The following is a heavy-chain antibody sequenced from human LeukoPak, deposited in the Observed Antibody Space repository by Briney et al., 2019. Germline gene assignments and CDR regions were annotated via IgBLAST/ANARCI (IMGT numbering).Heavy chain of an antibody. V-gene: IGHV1-8*03. D-gene: IGHD3-3*01. Sequence: ASVKVSCKASGYTFTSYDINWVRQATGQGLEWMGWMNPNSGNTGYAQRFQGRVTITRNTSISTAYMGLSSLRSEDTAVYYCVRSAYYDFWSSLADWFDPWGQGTLVTVSS. J-gene: IGHJ5*02. CDR1: GYTFTSYD. CDR3: VRSAYYDFWSSLADWFDP. CDR2: MNPNSGNT.